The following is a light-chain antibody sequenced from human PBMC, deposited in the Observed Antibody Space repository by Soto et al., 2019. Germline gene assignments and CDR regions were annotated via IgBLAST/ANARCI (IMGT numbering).Light chain of an antibody. Sequence: EKVMTQSPATLSVSPGERATLSCRASQSVRGNLAWYQQKPGQALRLLIYDASTRATGIPARFSGSGSGTEFTLIISSLQSEDFAVYYCQQYNEWPLTFGGGTKVEIK. CDR1: QSVRGN. V-gene: IGKV3-15*01. CDR2: DAS. J-gene: IGKJ4*01. CDR3: QQYNEWPLT.